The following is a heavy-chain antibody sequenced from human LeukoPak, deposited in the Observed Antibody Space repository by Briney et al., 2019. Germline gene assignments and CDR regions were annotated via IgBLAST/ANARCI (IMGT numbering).Heavy chain of an antibody. CDR2: IYYSGST. CDR1: GGSISSSSYY. J-gene: IGHJ5*02. CDR3: ARDSIYDSSGYRLEVDP. V-gene: IGHV4-39*07. D-gene: IGHD3-22*01. Sequence: SETLSLTCTVSGGSISSSSYYWGWIRQPPGKGLEWIGSIYYSGSTYYNPSLKSRVTISVDTSKNQFSLKLSSVTAADTAMYYCARDSIYDSSGYRLEVDPWGQGTLVTVSS.